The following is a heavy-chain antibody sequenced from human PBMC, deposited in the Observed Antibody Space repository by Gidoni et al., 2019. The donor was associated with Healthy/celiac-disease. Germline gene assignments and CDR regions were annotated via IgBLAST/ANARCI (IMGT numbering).Heavy chain of an antibody. CDR3: AKDHTIFGVVMTPDFDY. J-gene: IGHJ4*02. V-gene: IGHV3-23*01. CDR1: GFTFSSYA. CDR2: ISGSGGST. D-gene: IGHD3-3*01. Sequence: EVQLLESGGGLVQPGGSLRLSCAASGFTFSSYAMSWVRQAPGKGLEWVSAISGSGGSTYYADSVKGRFTISRDNSKNTLYLQMNSLRAEDTAVYYCAKDHTIFGVVMTPDFDYWGQGTLVTVSS.